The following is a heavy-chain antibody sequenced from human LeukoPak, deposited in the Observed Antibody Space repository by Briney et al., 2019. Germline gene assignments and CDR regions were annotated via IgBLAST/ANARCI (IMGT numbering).Heavy chain of an antibody. Sequence: ASVKVSCKASGYTFTGYYMHWVRQAPGQGLEWMGWINPNSGGTNYAQKFQGRVTMTRDTSISTAYLQWSSLKASDTAMYYCARGSRGYSYGLHTVIDYWGQGTLATVSS. CDR3: ARGSRGYSYGLHTVIDY. D-gene: IGHD5-18*01. V-gene: IGHV1-2*02. J-gene: IGHJ4*02. CDR2: INPNSGGT. CDR1: GYTFTGYY.